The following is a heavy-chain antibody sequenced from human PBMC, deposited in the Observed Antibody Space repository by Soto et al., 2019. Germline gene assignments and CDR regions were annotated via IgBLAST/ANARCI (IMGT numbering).Heavy chain of an antibody. CDR2: IDPGSGNA. D-gene: IGHD2-8*01. V-gene: IGHV1-3*01. CDR3: TRDLNGGNPFDY. J-gene: IGHJ4*02. CDR1: GYTLTNYA. Sequence: QVHLVQSGAEVKKPGASVRLSCKPSGYTLTNYAVHWVRQAAGQSLEWLAWIDPGSGNATYSQKFRDRLTLTRDKSASTFYMDLTSLTSEDTAVYFCTRDLNGGNPFDYWGRGALVTVSS.